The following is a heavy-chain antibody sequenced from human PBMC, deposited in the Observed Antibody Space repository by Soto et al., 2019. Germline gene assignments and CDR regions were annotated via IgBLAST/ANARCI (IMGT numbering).Heavy chain of an antibody. V-gene: IGHV4-34*01. CDR1: GGSFSGYQ. Sequence: QVQLQQWGAGLLKPSETLSLTCAVYGGSFSGYQWSWIRQTPGKGLEWIGEINDSGNINYNPSLKSRVTILIDTPTEQFSLTLSSVTAAASAVYYCARGLILSFGELSRRGGYYYYMDVWGKGTTVTVSS. CDR2: INDSGNI. D-gene: IGHD3-10*01. CDR3: ARGLILSFGELSRRGGYYYYMDV. J-gene: IGHJ6*03.